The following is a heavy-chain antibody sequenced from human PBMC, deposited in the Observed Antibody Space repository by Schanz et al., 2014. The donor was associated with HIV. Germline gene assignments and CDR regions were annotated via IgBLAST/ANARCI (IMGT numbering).Heavy chain of an antibody. CDR2: IWYDGSNK. CDR1: GFTFSTYG. J-gene: IGHJ6*02. V-gene: IGHV3-33*01. D-gene: IGHD3-10*01. CDR3: ARGSGPYFYYYGMDV. Sequence: QVQLVESGGRMVQPGRSLRLSCAASGFTFSTYGMHWVRQAPGKGLEWVAVIWYDGSNKYYADSVKGRFTISRDNSKNTLYLQMNSLRAEDTAVYYCARGSGPYFYYYGMDVWGQGTTVTVSS.